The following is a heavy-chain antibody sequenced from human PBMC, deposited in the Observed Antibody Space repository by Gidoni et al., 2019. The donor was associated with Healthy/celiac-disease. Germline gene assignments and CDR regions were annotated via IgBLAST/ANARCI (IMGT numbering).Heavy chain of an antibody. CDR1: GFTFSSYA. CDR2: ISGSGGST. Sequence: EVQLLESGGGLVQPGVSLRLSCAASGFTFSSYAMSWVRQAPGKGLEWGSAISGSGGSTYYADSVKGRFTISRDNSKNTLYLQMNSLRAEDTAVYYCAKDFCRRCTGNYFDYWGQGTLVTVSS. CDR3: AKDFCRRCTGNYFDY. V-gene: IGHV3-23*01. J-gene: IGHJ4*02. D-gene: IGHD2-8*02.